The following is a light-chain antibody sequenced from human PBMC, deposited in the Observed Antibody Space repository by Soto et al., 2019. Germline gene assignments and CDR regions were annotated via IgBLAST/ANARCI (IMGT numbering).Light chain of an antibody. Sequence: EIVMTQSPATLSVSPGERATLSCRASQSVSDNLAWYQQKPGQAPRLLIYGASTRATGIPARFSGSGSGTEFTLTISSLQSEDFAVYYCQQYDTSPITFGGGTKVDIK. CDR2: GAS. CDR1: QSVSDN. V-gene: IGKV3D-15*02. CDR3: QQYDTSPIT. J-gene: IGKJ4*01.